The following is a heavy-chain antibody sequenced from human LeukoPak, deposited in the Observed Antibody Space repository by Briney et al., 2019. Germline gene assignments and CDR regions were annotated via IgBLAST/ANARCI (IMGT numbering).Heavy chain of an antibody. V-gene: IGHV3-7*03. CDR1: GITFSRHW. J-gene: IGHJ6*03. D-gene: IGHD6-6*01. CDR2: IKQDGSEK. Sequence: GGSLRLSCVASGITFSRHWMKWVRQAPGKGLEWVANIKQDGSEKFYVDSVKGRFTISRDNAKNSVYLQMNSLRAEDTAVYYCAKDPRGSSSSVRYYYYYMDVWGKGTTVTVSS. CDR3: AKDPRGSSSSVRYYYYYMDV.